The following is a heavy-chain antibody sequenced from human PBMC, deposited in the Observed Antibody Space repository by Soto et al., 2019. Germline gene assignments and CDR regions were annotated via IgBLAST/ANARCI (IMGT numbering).Heavy chain of an antibody. CDR3: AMRSTEGAYYYMDV. CDR2: INPAGGTT. J-gene: IGHJ6*03. Sequence: QVQLVQSGTEVKKPGASVKVSCKASGFTFTSYYMHWVRQAPGQGLEWMGIINPAGGTTTYAQSFPGRVTMTRDTSTSTGYMELSSLRSEDTAVYYCAMRSTEGAYYYMDVWGKGTTVTVSS. V-gene: IGHV1-46*03. CDR1: GFTFTSYY. D-gene: IGHD2-2*01.